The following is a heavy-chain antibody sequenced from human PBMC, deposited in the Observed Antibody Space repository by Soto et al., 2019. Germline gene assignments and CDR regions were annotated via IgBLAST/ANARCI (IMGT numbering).Heavy chain of an antibody. J-gene: IGHJ6*02. CDR2: ISSSSYYI. V-gene: IGHV3-21*01. CDR3: AREKEDEGSSSLRVYYGMDA. Sequence: GGSLRLSCAASGFTLSTYRMTWVRQAPGKGLEWVSSISSSSYYIHYADSVKGRSTISRDSAKNSVYLQLNSLRAEDTAVYYCAREKEDEGSSSLRVYYGMDAWGQRTTVTVSS. CDR1: GFTLSTYR. D-gene: IGHD6-6*01.